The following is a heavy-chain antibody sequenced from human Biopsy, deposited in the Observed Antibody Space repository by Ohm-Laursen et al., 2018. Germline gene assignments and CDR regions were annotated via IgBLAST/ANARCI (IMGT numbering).Heavy chain of an antibody. Sequence: GASVKVSCKVSGNTFATYHIHWVRQAPGQGLEWMGVISPSGATTSSSQKFQGRITMTRDTSTGTVHMDLNSLGSEDTAVYYCARAGVGSDGTDSYYYGMDVWGPGTTVTVSS. CDR1: GNTFATYH. D-gene: IGHD5-24*01. CDR3: ARAGVGSDGTDSYYYGMDV. CDR2: ISPSGATT. V-gene: IGHV1-46*01. J-gene: IGHJ6*02.